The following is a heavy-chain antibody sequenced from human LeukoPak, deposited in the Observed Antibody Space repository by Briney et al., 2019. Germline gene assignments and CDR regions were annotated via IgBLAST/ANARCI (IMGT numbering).Heavy chain of an antibody. Sequence: PSETLSLTCAVYGGSFSGYYWSWIRQPPGKGLEWIGEINHSGSTNYNPSLKSRVTISVDTSKNQFSLKLSSVTAADTAVYYCARHKYSSGWPPEGAFDIWGQGTMVTVSS. V-gene: IGHV4-34*01. J-gene: IGHJ3*02. D-gene: IGHD6-19*01. CDR1: GGSFSGYY. CDR3: ARHKYSSGWPPEGAFDI. CDR2: INHSGST.